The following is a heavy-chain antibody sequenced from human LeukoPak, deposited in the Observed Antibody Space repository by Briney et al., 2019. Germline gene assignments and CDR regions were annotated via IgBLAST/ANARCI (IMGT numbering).Heavy chain of an antibody. V-gene: IGHV4-30-4*08. Sequence: PSETLSLTCTVSGGSISSGDYYWSWIRQPQGKGLEWIGYIYYSGSTYYNPSLKSRVTISVDTSKNQFSLKLSSVTAADTAVYYCARDHSYDSSGTRNFDYWGQGTLVTVSS. D-gene: IGHD3-22*01. J-gene: IGHJ4*02. CDR2: IYYSGST. CDR1: GGSISSGDYY. CDR3: ARDHSYDSSGTRNFDY.